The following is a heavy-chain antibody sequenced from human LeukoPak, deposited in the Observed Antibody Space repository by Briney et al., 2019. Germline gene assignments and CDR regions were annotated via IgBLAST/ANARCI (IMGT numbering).Heavy chain of an antibody. CDR1: GGSISSYY. CDR2: IYYSGST. CDR3: ARDGYYYDSSGYHSNWFDP. D-gene: IGHD3-22*01. Sequence: SETLSLTCTVSGGSISSYYWSWIRQPPGKGLEWIGYIYYSGSTNYNPSLKSRATISVDTSKNQFSLKLSSVTAADTAVYYCARDGYYYDSSGYHSNWFDPWGQGTLVTVSS. J-gene: IGHJ5*02. V-gene: IGHV4-59*01.